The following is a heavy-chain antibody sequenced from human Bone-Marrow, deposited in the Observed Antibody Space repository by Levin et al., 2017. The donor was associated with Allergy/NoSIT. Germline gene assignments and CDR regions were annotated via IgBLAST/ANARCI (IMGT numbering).Heavy chain of an antibody. CDR1: GGSLSGYY. CDR2: IYSSGSI. CDR3: ARHEASLISYYGLDV. Sequence: SQTLSLTCNVSGGSLSGYYWNWIRQPPGKGLEWIGHIYSSGSIKYNPSLKSRLSISLDTSKNQFSLKLRFVTAADTAVYFCARHEASLISYYGLDVWGQGTTVTVSS. J-gene: IGHJ6*02. V-gene: IGHV4-59*08. D-gene: IGHD3/OR15-3a*01.